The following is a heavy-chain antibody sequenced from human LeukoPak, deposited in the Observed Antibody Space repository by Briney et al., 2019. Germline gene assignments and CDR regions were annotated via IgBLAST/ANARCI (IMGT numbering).Heavy chain of an antibody. J-gene: IGHJ6*02. Sequence: SETLSLTCTVSGGSISSGGYYWSWIRQHPGKGLEWIGYIYYSGSTYYNPSLKSRVTISVDTSKNQFSLKLSSVTAADTAVYYCAKDLIIHPYYYGMNVWGQGTTVTVSS. D-gene: IGHD3-3*01. V-gene: IGHV4-31*03. CDR2: IYYSGST. CDR1: GGSISSGGYY. CDR3: AKDLIIHPYYYGMNV.